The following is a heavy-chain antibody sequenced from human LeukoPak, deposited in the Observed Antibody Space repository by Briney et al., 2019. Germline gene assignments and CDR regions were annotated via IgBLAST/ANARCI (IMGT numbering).Heavy chain of an antibody. J-gene: IGHJ4*02. V-gene: IGHV3-48*02. CDR3: AAIYSSGSGY. D-gene: IGHD6-19*01. CDR2: ITGSGRTI. Sequence: GGSLRLSCAASGFSFSSYTMNWVRQAPGKGLEWVSYITGSGRTIYYADSVKGRFTISRDNAKNSLYLQMNSLRDEDTAVYYGAAIYSSGSGYWGQGALVTVSS. CDR1: GFSFSSYT.